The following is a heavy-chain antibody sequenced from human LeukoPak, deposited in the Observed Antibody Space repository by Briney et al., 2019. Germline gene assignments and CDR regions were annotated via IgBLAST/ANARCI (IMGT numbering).Heavy chain of an antibody. CDR1: GGFISSYY. CDR2: IYHSGST. CDR3: ARVSCSGGNCYFDY. Sequence: SETLSLTCTVSGGFISSYYWSWIRQPPGKGLEWIGYIYHSGSTNYNPSLKSRVAQSVDTSKSQFSLKLRSVTAADTAVYYCARVSCSGGNCYFDYWGQGTLVTVSS. V-gene: IGHV4-59*01. J-gene: IGHJ4*02. D-gene: IGHD2-15*01.